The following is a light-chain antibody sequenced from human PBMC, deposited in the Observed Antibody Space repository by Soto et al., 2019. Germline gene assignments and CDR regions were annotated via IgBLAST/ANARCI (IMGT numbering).Light chain of an antibody. CDR3: SSYTTSNTRQIV. J-gene: IGLJ1*01. CDR2: DVT. V-gene: IGLV2-14*03. CDR1: NSDVGGYNY. Sequence: QSVLTQPASVSGSPGQSITISCTGNNSDVGGYNYVSWYQHHPGKAPKLIIYDVTNRPSGVSNPFSGSKSGNTASLTISGLQPEDEADYYCSSYTTSNTRQIVFGTGTKVTVL.